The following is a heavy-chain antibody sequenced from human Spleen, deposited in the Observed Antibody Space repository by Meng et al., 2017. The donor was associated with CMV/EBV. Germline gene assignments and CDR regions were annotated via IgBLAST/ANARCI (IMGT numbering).Heavy chain of an antibody. CDR3: ARAKNFVGYFDS. CDR1: GTSFNGYY. Sequence: SETLSLTCAVDGTSFNGYYWSWIRQPPGKGLQWLGEIYESGGVNYNPSLRSRITMSVDTSKNQISLQLSSVTAADTAVYYCARAKNFVGYFDSWGQGTLVTVSS. CDR2: IYESGGV. V-gene: IGHV4-34*01. J-gene: IGHJ4*02. D-gene: IGHD1-7*01.